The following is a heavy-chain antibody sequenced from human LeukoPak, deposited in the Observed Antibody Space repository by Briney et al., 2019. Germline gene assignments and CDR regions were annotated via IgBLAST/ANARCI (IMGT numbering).Heavy chain of an antibody. J-gene: IGHJ3*02. CDR2: INPNSGGT. Sequence: ASVKVSCKASGYTFTGYYMHWVRQAPGQGLEWMGWINPNSGGTNYAQKFQGRVTMTRDTSISTAYMELSRLRSDDTAVYYCARELIAVAGTGDAFDIWGQGTMVTVSS. CDR3: ARELIAVAGTGDAFDI. D-gene: IGHD6-19*01. CDR1: GYTFTGYY. V-gene: IGHV1-2*02.